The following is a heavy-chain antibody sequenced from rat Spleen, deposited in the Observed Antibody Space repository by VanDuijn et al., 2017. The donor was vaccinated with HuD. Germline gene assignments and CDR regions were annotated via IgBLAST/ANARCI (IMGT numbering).Heavy chain of an antibody. J-gene: IGHJ3*01. CDR3: ARSEGTHYYLPFAD. D-gene: IGHD1-6*01. V-gene: IGHV5S13*01. CDR2: ISNDGGTT. Sequence: EVQLVESGGGLVQPGRSLKLSCAASGFTFSNYGMAWVRQAPGKGLEWVSSISNDGGTTYYPDSVKGRFTISRDNAENTVYLQMNSLRSEDTATYYCARSEGTHYYLPFADWGQGTLVTVSS. CDR1: GFTFSNYG.